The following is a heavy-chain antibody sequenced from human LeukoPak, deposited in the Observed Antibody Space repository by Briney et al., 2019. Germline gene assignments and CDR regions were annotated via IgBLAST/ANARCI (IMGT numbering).Heavy chain of an antibody. CDR2: INPNSGDT. V-gene: IGHV1-2*02. Sequence: ASVKVSCKASGYTFTSYGISWVRQAPGQGLEWMGWINPNSGDTNYAQKFQGRVTMTRDTSISTAYMELSRLKSDDTAMYYCARGSDYDILTGYPLTDYWGQGTLVTVSS. D-gene: IGHD3-9*01. CDR3: ARGSDYDILTGYPLTDY. CDR1: GYTFTSYG. J-gene: IGHJ4*02.